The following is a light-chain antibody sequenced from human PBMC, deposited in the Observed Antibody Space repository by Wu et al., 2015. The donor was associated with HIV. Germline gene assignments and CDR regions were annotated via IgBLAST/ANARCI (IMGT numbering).Light chain of an antibody. J-gene: IGKJ1*01. CDR3: QQRAKSST. CDR2: DAS. CDR1: QSVSSSY. V-gene: IGKV3D-20*02. Sequence: DIVLTQSPGTLSLSPGERATLSCRASQSVSSSYLAWYQQKPGQAPRLLIYDASTRATGIPARFSGSGFGTDFTLTISNLEPEDFAVYYCQQRAKSSTFGQGTKVEIK.